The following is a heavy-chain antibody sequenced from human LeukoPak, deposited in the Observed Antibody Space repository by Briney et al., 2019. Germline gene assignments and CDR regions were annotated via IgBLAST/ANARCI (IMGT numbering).Heavy chain of an antibody. V-gene: IGHV3-23*01. CDR1: GFTFSSYA. Sequence: PGGSLRLSCAASGFTFSSYAMSWVRQAPGKGLEWVSAISGSGGSTYYADSVKGRFTISRDNSKNTLYLQMNSLRAEDTAVYYCVKVHEPERNIAVAGLYYFDYWGQGTLVTVSS. CDR2: ISGSGGST. J-gene: IGHJ4*02. CDR3: VKVHEPERNIAVAGLYYFDY. D-gene: IGHD6-19*01.